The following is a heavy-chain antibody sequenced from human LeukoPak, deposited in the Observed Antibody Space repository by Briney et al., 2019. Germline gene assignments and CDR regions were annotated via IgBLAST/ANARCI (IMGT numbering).Heavy chain of an antibody. J-gene: IGHJ4*02. CDR1: GFTFSSYS. D-gene: IGHD4-17*01. CDR2: ISSSGSYI. V-gene: IGHV3-21*01. Sequence: GGSLRLSCAASGFTFSSYSMNWVRQAPGKGLEWVSSISSSGSYIYYADSVKGRFTISRDNAKNSLYLKMNSLRAEDTAVYYCARDHDYGDYALGHWGQGTLVTVSS. CDR3: ARDHDYGDYALGH.